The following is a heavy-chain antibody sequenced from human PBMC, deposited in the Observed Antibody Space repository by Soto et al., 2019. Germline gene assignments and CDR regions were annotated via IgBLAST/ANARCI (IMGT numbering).Heavy chain of an antibody. D-gene: IGHD6-13*01. CDR2: ISAYNGNT. V-gene: IGHV1-18*01. J-gene: IGHJ4*02. CDR1: GYTFTSYG. CDR3: APGIAAAGTGY. Sequence: ASVKVSCKASGYTFTSYGIRWVRQAPGQGLEWMGWISAYNGNTNYAQKLQGRVTMTTDTPTSTAYMELRSLRSDDTAVYYCAPGIAAAGTGYWGQGTLVTVSS.